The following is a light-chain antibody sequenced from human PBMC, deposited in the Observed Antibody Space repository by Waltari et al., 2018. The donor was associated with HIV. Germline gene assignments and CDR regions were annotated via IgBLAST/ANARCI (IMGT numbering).Light chain of an antibody. Sequence: DIVMTQSPDSLAVSLGERAAINCKSSQSVLYSSNNKNYLAWYQQKPGQPPKLLIYWASTRESGVPDRFSGSGSGTDFTLTISSLRAEDVARYYCQQDYSTPPTFGPGTKLEIK. CDR2: WAS. J-gene: IGKJ2*01. CDR1: QSVLYSSNNKNY. CDR3: QQDYSTPPT. V-gene: IGKV4-1*01.